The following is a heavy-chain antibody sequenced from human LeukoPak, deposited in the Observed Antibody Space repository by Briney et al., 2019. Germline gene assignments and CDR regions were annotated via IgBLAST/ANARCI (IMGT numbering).Heavy chain of an antibody. CDR3: ARDPMVIAAAGHRSYVTDY. D-gene: IGHD6-13*01. CDR2: ISYDGSNK. V-gene: IGHV3-30-3*01. J-gene: IGHJ4*02. Sequence: GGSLRLSCAASGFTFSSYAMHWVRQAPGKGLEWVAVISYDGSNKYYADSVKGRFTISRDNSKNTLYLQMNSLRAEDTAVYYCARDPMVIAAAGHRSYVTDYWGQGTLVTVSS. CDR1: GFTFSSYA.